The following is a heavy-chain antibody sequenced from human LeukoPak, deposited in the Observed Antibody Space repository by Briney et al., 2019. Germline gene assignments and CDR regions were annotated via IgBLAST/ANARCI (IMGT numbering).Heavy chain of an antibody. J-gene: IGHJ4*02. CDR1: GLTFSSYA. CDR2: ISGSGGTT. D-gene: IGHD2-2*01. V-gene: IGHV3-23*01. CDR3: AKGEVPAGRGYYFDY. Sequence: GGSLRLSCAASGLTFSSYAMGWVRQAPGKGLEWVSGISGSGGTTYYADSVKGRFAISRDNSKTTLYLQMNSLRAEDTAVYYCAKGEVPAGRGYYFDYWGQGTLVTVSS.